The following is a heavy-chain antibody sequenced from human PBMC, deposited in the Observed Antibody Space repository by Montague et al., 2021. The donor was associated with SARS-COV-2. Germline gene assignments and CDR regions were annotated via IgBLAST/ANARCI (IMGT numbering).Heavy chain of an antibody. CDR3: ARGCAATIPHMDN. J-gene: IGHJ4*02. V-gene: IGHV6-1*01. CDR1: GDSVPSNSAA. D-gene: IGHD5-12*01. CDR2: TYYRSKWHN. Sequence: CAISGDSVPSNSAAWNWIRQSPSRGLEWLGRTYYRSKWHNDYAVSVKSRITINPDTSKNQFSLQLKSVTPEDTAVYYCARGCAATIPHMDNWGQGTLVIVSS.